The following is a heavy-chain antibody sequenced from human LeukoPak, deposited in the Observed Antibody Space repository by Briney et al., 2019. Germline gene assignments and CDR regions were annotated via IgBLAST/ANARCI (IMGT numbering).Heavy chain of an antibody. Sequence: GGSLRLSCAASGFTFSNAWMSWVRQAPGKGLEWVGRIKSKTDGGTTDYAAAVKGRFTISRDDSKNTLYLQMNSLKTEDTAVYYCTTGPWVIVVVIHYWDQGTLVTVSS. CDR2: IKSKTDGGTT. V-gene: IGHV3-15*01. J-gene: IGHJ4*02. CDR1: GFTFSNAW. CDR3: TTGPWVIVVVIHY. D-gene: IGHD3-22*01.